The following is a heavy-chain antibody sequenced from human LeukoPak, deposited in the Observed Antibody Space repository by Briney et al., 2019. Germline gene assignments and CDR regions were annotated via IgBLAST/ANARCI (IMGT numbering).Heavy chain of an antibody. J-gene: IGHJ4*02. V-gene: IGHV4-59*08. Sequence: SETLSLTCTVSGGSISSYYWSWIRQPPGKGLEWIGYIYYSGGTNYNPSLKSRVTISVDTSKNQFSLKLSSVTAADTAVYYCARLIRGRAVAGIFDYWGQGTLVTVSS. CDR2: IYYSGGT. D-gene: IGHD6-19*01. CDR1: GGSISSYY. CDR3: ARLIRGRAVAGIFDY.